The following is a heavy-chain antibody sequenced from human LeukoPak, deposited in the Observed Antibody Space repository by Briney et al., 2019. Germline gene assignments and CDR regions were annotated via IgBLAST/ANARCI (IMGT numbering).Heavy chain of an antibody. CDR2: INHSGST. CDR1: GGSFSGYY. J-gene: IGHJ3*02. V-gene: IGHV4-34*01. Sequence: SETLSLTCAVYGGSFSGYYWSWIRQPPGKGLEWIGEINHSGSTNYNPSLKSRVTISVDTSKNRFSLKLSSVTAADTAVYYCARGPVLRFLEWLSRQYDAFDIWGQGTMVTVSS. CDR3: ARGPVLRFLEWLSRQYDAFDI. D-gene: IGHD3-3*01.